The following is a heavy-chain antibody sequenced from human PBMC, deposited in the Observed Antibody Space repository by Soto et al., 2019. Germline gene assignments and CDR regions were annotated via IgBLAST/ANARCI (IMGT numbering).Heavy chain of an antibody. CDR2: INPYNGNT. CDR3: ARVPTDSSGYYKYYFDY. J-gene: IGHJ4*02. D-gene: IGHD3-22*01. V-gene: IGHV1-18*04. Sequence: GASVKVSCKASGYTFTNYGIIWLRQAPGQGLEWMGWINPYNGNTYYAQRVQVRVTLTTDTSTSTAYMELRSLRSDDTAVYYCARVPTDSSGYYKYYFDYWGQGXQVTVYS. CDR1: GYTFTNYG.